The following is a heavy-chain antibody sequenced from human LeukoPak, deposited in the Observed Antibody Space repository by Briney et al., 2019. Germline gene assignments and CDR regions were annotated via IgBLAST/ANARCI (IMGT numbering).Heavy chain of an antibody. CDR1: GYTFTDYY. Sequence: ASVKVSCXASGYTFTDYYMHWVRQARGQGLEWMGRINPNSGGTNYAQKFQGRVTMTRDTSISTAYMELSRLRSDDTAVYYCARDLYSSGWEDYWGQGTLVTVSS. J-gene: IGHJ4*02. V-gene: IGHV1-2*06. D-gene: IGHD6-19*01. CDR2: INPNSGGT. CDR3: ARDLYSSGWEDY.